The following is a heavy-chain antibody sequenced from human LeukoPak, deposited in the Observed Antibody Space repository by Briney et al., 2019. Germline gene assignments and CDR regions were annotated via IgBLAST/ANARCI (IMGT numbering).Heavy chain of an antibody. J-gene: IGHJ5*02. CDR1: GYSFTAYW. D-gene: IGHD3-10*01. Sequence: GESLKISCKGSGYSFTAYWIAWVRQMPGKGLEWMGSIYPGDSDTRYSPSFQGQVTFSADKSISTAYLQWSSLRASDTAIYYCARQCCRGASPGFDPWGQGTLVTVSS. CDR2: IYPGDSDT. V-gene: IGHV5-51*01. CDR3: ARQCCRGASPGFDP.